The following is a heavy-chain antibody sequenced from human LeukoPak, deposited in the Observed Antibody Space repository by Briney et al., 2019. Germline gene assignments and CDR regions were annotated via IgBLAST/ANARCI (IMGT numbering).Heavy chain of an antibody. D-gene: IGHD1-26*01. CDR3: VNLLGASFDY. J-gene: IGHJ4*02. V-gene: IGHV2-5*04. CDR2: IYWDDAK. CDR1: GFSVSTSGVG. Sequence: SGPTLVKPTHTLTLTCTFSGFSVSTSGVGVCWIRQPPGKALESLTLIYWDDAKRDSPCLKTRLTITKDTSKNQVVLTMTNMDPVDTGTYYCVNLLGASFDYWGQGTLVTVSS.